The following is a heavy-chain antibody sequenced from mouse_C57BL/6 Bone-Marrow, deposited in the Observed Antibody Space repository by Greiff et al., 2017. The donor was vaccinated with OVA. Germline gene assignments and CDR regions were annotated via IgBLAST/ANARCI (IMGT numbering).Heavy chain of an antibody. CDR2: ISYDGSN. J-gene: IGHJ3*01. CDR3: AREGDYRFAY. D-gene: IGHD2-4*01. V-gene: IGHV3-6*01. Sequence: EVQVVESGPGLVKPSQSLSLTCSVTGYSITSGYYWNWIRQFPGNKLEWMGYISYDGSNNYNPSLKNRISITRDTSKNQFFLKLNSVTTEDTATYYCAREGDYRFAYWGQGTLVTVSA. CDR1: GYSITSGYY.